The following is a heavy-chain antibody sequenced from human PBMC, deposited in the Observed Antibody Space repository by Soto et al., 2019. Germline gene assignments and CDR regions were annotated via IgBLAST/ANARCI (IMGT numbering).Heavy chain of an antibody. V-gene: IGHV3-21*01. CDR2: ISSSSSYI. J-gene: IGHJ3*02. Sequence: GGSLRLSCAASGFTFSSYSMNWVRQAPGKGLEWVSSISSSSSYIYYADSVKGRFTISRDNAKNSLYLQMNSLRAEDTAVYYCARSGYDYVWGSYRYPGAFDIWGQGTMVTVSS. D-gene: IGHD3-16*02. CDR1: GFTFSSYS. CDR3: ARSGYDYVWGSYRYPGAFDI.